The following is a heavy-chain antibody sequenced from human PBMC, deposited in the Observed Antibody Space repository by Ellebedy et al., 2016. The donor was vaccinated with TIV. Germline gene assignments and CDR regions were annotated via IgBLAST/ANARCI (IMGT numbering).Heavy chain of an antibody. CDR3: ARDDLEDFWSGYPDY. V-gene: IGHV1-2*04. CDR2: INPNSGGT. CDR1: GYTFTGYY. J-gene: IGHJ4*02. Sequence: AASVKVSCKASGYTFTGYYMHWVRQAPGQGLEWMGWINPNSGGTNYAQKFQGWVTMTRDTSISTAYMELSRLRSDDTAVYYCARDDLEDFWSGYPDYWGQGTLVTVSS. D-gene: IGHD3-3*01.